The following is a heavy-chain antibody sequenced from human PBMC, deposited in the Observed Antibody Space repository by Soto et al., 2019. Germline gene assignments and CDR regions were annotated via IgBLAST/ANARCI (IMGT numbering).Heavy chain of an antibody. Sequence: QVQLQESGPGLVKPSETLSLTCTVSGGSISSYYWSWIRQPPGKGLEWIGYIYYSGSTNYNPSLKSRVTISVDTSKNQFSLKLSSVTAADTAVYYCARIARRYYFDYWGQGTLVTVSS. J-gene: IGHJ4*02. V-gene: IGHV4-59*08. CDR2: IYYSGST. CDR3: ARIARRYYFDY. CDR1: GGSISSYY.